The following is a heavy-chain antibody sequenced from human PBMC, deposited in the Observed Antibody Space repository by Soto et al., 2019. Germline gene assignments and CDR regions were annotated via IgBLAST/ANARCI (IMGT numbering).Heavy chain of an antibody. J-gene: IGHJ6*02. Sequence: SVKVSCKASGGTFSSYAISWVRQAPGQGLEWMGGIIPIFGTANYAQKFQGRVTITADESTSTAYMELSSLRSEDTAVYYCARVAYYYDSSGQDPWYYYYGMDVWGQGTTVTVSS. CDR1: GGTFSSYA. CDR3: ARVAYYYDSSGQDPWYYYYGMDV. V-gene: IGHV1-69*13. D-gene: IGHD3-22*01. CDR2: IIPIFGTA.